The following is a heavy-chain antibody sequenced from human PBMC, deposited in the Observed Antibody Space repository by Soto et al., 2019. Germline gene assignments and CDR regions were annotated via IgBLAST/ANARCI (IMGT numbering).Heavy chain of an antibody. CDR3: AKDYDCSGGSCYSVAFDI. D-gene: IGHD2-15*01. Sequence: GGSLRLSCAASGFTFDDYAMHWVRQAPGKGLEWVSGISWNSGSIGYADSVKGRFTISRDNAKNSLYLQMNSLRAEDTALYYCAKDYDCSGGSCYSVAFDIWGQGTMVTVSS. V-gene: IGHV3-9*01. J-gene: IGHJ3*02. CDR1: GFTFDDYA. CDR2: ISWNSGSI.